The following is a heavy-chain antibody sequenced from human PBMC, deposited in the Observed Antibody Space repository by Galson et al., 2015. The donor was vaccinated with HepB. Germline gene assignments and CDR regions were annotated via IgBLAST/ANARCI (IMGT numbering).Heavy chain of an antibody. CDR3: AKSYYYGSGSYWPYYYGMDV. CDR1: GFTFSSYG. CDR2: ISYDGSNK. V-gene: IGHV3-30*18. Sequence: SLRLSCAASGFTFSSYGMHWVRQAPGKGLEWVAVISYDGSNKYYADSVKGRFTISRDNSKNTLYLQMNSLRAEDTAVYYCAKSYYYGSGSYWPYYYGMDVWGQGTTVTVSS. D-gene: IGHD3-10*01. J-gene: IGHJ6*02.